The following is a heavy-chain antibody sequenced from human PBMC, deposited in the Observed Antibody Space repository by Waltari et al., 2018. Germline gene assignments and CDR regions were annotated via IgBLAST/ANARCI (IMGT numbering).Heavy chain of an antibody. Sequence: EVQLVESGGGLIQPGGSLRLSCAASGFIVSSNYMSWVRQAPGKGLEWVSVIYSGGTTHYADSVKGRFIISRDNSKTTLNLQMNSLRADDTAVYYCARAPSGSFPYNWGQGTLVTVSS. CDR1: GFIVSSNY. CDR2: IYSGGTT. D-gene: IGHD3-10*01. CDR3: ARAPSGSFPYN. V-gene: IGHV3-53*01. J-gene: IGHJ4*02.